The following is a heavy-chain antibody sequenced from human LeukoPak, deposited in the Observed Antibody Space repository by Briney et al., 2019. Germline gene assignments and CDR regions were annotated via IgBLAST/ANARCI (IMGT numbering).Heavy chain of an antibody. D-gene: IGHD3-10*01. CDR1: GYTFTSYA. CDR2: ISGNNGNT. Sequence: ASVKVSCKASGYTFTSYAISWVRQAPGQGLEWMGWISGNNGNTNYAQKLQGRVTMTTDTSTNTAYMEPRSLRSDDTAVYYCAREGSASSGPNDYWGQGTLVTVSS. CDR3: AREGSASSGPNDY. V-gene: IGHV1-18*01. J-gene: IGHJ4*02.